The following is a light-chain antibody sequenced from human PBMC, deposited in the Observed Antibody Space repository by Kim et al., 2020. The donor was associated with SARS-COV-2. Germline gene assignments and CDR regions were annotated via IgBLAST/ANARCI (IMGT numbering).Light chain of an antibody. J-gene: IGKJ1*01. V-gene: IGKV1-5*01. Sequence: SIGDRGSTSCRASHDVTSQLACYQQQPRKAPQHLMFDASILENGVPPMFSGRRSWTKFTLIISSLQPPDFAAYYCQQYYGYAPCTFGPGTKVDIK. CDR1: HDVTSQ. CDR3: QQYYGYAPCT. CDR2: DAS.